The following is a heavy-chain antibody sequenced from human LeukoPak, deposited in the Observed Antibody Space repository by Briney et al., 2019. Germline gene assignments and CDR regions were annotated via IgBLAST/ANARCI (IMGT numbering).Heavy chain of an antibody. CDR1: GGTFSSYA. D-gene: IGHD2-2*01. Sequence: VASVKVSCKASGGTFSSYAISWVRQAPGQGLEWMGGIIPIFGTANYAQKFQGRVTITADESTSTAYMELSSLRSEDTAVYYCARDHVDGGMPEGFDIWGQGTMVTVSS. V-gene: IGHV1-69*13. CDR2: IIPIFGTA. J-gene: IGHJ3*02. CDR3: ARDHVDGGMPEGFDI.